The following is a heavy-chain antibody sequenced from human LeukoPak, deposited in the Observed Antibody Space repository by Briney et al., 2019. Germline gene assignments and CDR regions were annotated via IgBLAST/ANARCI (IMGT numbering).Heavy chain of an antibody. V-gene: IGHV4-39*02. CDR3: ATDSSSDFSGYFDY. J-gene: IGHJ4*02. Sequence: SETLSLTCTVSGGSISSGDYYWGWIRQPPGKGLDWIGSISYSGSTYYNPSLKSRVTISVDTSKISLRLSSVTAADTAVYYCATDSSSDFSGYFDYWGQGTRVTVSS. CDR1: GGSISSGDYY. D-gene: IGHD3-22*01. CDR2: ISYSGST.